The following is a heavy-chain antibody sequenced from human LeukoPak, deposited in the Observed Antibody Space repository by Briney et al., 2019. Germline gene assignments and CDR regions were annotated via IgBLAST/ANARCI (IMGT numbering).Heavy chain of an antibody. CDR3: ARGEKRYCSSTSCHRSKYYFDY. CDR1: GFTFSDYY. D-gene: IGHD2-2*01. Sequence: PGGSLRLSCAASGFTFSDYYMSWIRQPPGKGLEWIGEINHSGSTNYNPSLKSRVTISVDTSKNQFSLKLSSVTAADTAVYYCARGEKRYCSSTSCHRSKYYFDYWGQGTLVTVSS. CDR2: INHSGST. J-gene: IGHJ4*02. V-gene: IGHV4-34*01.